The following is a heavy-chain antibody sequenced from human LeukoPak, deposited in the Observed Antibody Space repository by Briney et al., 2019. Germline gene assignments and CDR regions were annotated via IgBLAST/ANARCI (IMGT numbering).Heavy chain of an antibody. Sequence: ASVKVSCKASGYTFTDYYMHWVRQAPGQGLEWMGWINPNSGGTNYAQKFQGRVTMTRDTSISTAYMELSRLRSDDTAVYYCARASYYYDSSGYPGFYFDYWGQGTLATVSS. J-gene: IGHJ4*02. V-gene: IGHV1-2*02. CDR1: GYTFTDYY. D-gene: IGHD3-22*01. CDR3: ARASYYYDSSGYPGFYFDY. CDR2: INPNSGGT.